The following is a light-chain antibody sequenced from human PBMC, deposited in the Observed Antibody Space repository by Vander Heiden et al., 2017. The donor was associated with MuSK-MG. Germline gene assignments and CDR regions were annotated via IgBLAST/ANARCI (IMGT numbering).Light chain of an antibody. J-gene: IGKJ3*01. V-gene: IGKV4-1*01. Sequence: DIVLTHSPDSLPVSLGERATLTCKSSQSVLYSSNNKNYLAWYQQKPGQPPKLLIYWASTRESGVPDRFSGSGSGTDFTLTISSLQAEDVAVYYCQQYYSTPPAFGPGTKVDIK. CDR1: QSVLYSSNNKNY. CDR2: WAS. CDR3: QQYYSTPPA.